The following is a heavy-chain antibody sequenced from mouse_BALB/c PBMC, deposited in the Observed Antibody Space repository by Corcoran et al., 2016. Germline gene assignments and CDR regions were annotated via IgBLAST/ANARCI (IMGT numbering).Heavy chain of an antibody. CDR2: ISYDGSN. D-gene: IGHD2-1*01. CDR1: GYSITSGYY. Sequence: DVQLQASGPGLVQPSPSLSLSCSVTGYSITSGYYWNWIRQVPGHKLEWMGYISYDGSNNYNPSLKNRISITRDTSKNQYFLKLNSVTTEDTATYYCASGNYWYFDVGGAGTTVTVSS. V-gene: IGHV3-6*02. CDR3: ASGNYWYFDV. J-gene: IGHJ1*01.